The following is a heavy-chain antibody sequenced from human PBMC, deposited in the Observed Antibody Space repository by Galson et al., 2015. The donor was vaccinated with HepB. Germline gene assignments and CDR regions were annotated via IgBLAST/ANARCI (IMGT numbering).Heavy chain of an antibody. V-gene: IGHV1-3*01. CDR3: ARPRYNFGFDP. Sequence: QSGAEVKKPGASVKVSCKASGYTFTSYAIHWVRQAPGQRLEWMGWIHAGNGNTKYSQNFQGRVTITRDTSANTAYMELSSLRSEDTAVYYCARPRYNFGFDPWGQGTLVTVSS. J-gene: IGHJ5*02. CDR2: IHAGNGNT. CDR1: GYTFTSYA. D-gene: IGHD1-1*01.